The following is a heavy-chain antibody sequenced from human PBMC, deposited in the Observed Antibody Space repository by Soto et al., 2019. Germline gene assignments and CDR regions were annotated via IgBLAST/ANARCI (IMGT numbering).Heavy chain of an antibody. CDR2: ISYDGSNK. D-gene: IGHD3-3*02. V-gene: IGHV3-30-3*01. Sequence: QVQLVESGGGVVQPGRSLRLSCAASGFTFSSYAMHWVRQAPGKGLEWVAVISYDGSNKYYADSVKGRFTISRDNSKNTLYLQMNSLRAEDTAVYYCARELENWFDAWGQGTLVTVSS. J-gene: IGHJ5*02. CDR3: ARELENWFDA. CDR1: GFTFSSYA.